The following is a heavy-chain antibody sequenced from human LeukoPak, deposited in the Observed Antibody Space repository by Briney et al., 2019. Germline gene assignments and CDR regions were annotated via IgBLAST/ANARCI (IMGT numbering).Heavy chain of an antibody. CDR3: ARSYDFWSGYYDY. D-gene: IGHD3-3*01. Sequence: PSETLSLTCTVSGGSISSYCWSWIRQPPGKGLEWIGYIYYSGSTNYNPSLKSRVTISVDTSKNQFSLKLSSVTAADTAVYYCARSYDFWSGYYDYWGQGTLVTVSS. CDR2: IYYSGST. CDR1: GGSISSYC. V-gene: IGHV4-59*01. J-gene: IGHJ4*02.